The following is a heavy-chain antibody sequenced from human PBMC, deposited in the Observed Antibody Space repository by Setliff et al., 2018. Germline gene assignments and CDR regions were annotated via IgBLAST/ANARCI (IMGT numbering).Heavy chain of an antibody. J-gene: IGHJ3*02. CDR2: IIPVLGMT. Sequence: GASVKVSCKASGYTFTSYYMHWVRQAPGQGLEWMGIIIPVLGMTDYAQKFQGRVTMTEDTSTDTAYMELSSLRSEDTAVYYCATNYYYDSSGYYYAKKRDAFDIWGQGTMVTVSS. CDR1: GYTFTSYY. V-gene: IGHV1-46*01. D-gene: IGHD3-22*01. CDR3: ATNYYYDSSGYYYAKKRDAFDI.